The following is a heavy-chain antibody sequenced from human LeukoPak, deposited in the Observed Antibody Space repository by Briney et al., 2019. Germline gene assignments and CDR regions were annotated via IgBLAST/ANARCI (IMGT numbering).Heavy chain of an antibody. CDR3: ARIAARADY. Sequence: PGGSLRLSCAAAGFTFSIYWMSWVRQAPGKGLEWVASMKGDGSVKHFLDSVEGRFTISRDNAKNSLYLQMNSLRAEDTAVYYCARIAARADYWGQETLVTVSS. D-gene: IGHD6-6*01. J-gene: IGHJ4*02. V-gene: IGHV3-7*03. CDR2: MKGDGSVK. CDR1: GFTFSIYW.